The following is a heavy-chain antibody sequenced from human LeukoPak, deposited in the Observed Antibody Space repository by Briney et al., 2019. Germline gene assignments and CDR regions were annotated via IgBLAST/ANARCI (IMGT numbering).Heavy chain of an antibody. Sequence: SETPSLTCAVSGGSISSSNWWSWVRQPPGKGLEWIGEIYHSGSTNYNPSLKSRVTISVDKSKNQFSLKLSSVTAADTAVYYCVSTVVVPAAYLDYWGQGTLVTVSS. CDR2: IYHSGST. CDR1: GGSISSSNW. V-gene: IGHV4-4*02. D-gene: IGHD2-2*01. CDR3: VSTVVVPAAYLDY. J-gene: IGHJ4*02.